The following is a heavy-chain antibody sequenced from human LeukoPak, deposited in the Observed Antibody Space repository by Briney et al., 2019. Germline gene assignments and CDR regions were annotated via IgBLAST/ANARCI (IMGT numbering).Heavy chain of an antibody. D-gene: IGHD2-2*01. CDR2: ISSSSSYI. V-gene: IGHV3-21*01. CDR3: ARAPQLLFGYYYMDV. CDR1: GFTFSSYS. J-gene: IGHJ6*03. Sequence: GGSLRLSCAASGFTFSSYSMNWVRQAPGKGLEWVSSISSSSSYIYYADSVKGRFTISRGNAKNSLYLQMNSLRAEDTAVYYCARAPQLLFGYYYMDVWGKGTTVTISS.